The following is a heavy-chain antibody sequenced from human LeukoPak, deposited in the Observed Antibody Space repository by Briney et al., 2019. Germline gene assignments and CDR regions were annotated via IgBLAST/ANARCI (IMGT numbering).Heavy chain of an antibody. CDR1: GFTFDDYT. CDR3: ARPYCGGDCYSLSDYAFDI. D-gene: IGHD2-21*02. CDR2: ISWDGGST. J-gene: IGHJ3*02. V-gene: IGHV3-43*01. Sequence: GGSLRLSCAASGFTFDDYTMHWVRQAPGKGLEWVSLISWDGGSTYYADSVKGRFTISRDNSKNSLCLQMNSLRTEDTALYYCARPYCGGDCYSLSDYAFDIWGQGTMVTVSS.